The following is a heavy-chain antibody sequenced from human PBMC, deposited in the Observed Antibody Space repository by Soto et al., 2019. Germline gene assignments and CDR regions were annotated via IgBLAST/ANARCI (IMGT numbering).Heavy chain of an antibody. D-gene: IGHD5-18*01. CDR2: INHSGST. CDR3: ARGRRFFYSYGLVYDYYGMDV. CDR1: GGSFSGYY. V-gene: IGHV4-34*01. J-gene: IGHJ6*02. Sequence: SETLSLTCAVYGGSFSGYYWSWIRQPPGKGLEWIGEINHSGSTNYNPSLKSRVTISVDTSKNQFSLKLSSVTAADTAVYYCARGRRFFYSYGLVYDYYGMDVWGQGTTVTVYS.